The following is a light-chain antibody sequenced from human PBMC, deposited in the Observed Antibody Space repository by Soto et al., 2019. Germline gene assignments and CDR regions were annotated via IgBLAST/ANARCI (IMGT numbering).Light chain of an antibody. CDR1: SSEIGGYNY. Sequence: QSVLTQPASVSGSPGQSITISCTGTSSEIGGYNYVSWYQHHPGDAPKLMIYHVTNRPSVISDRFSGSKSGNMASLTISGLQAEDEADYYCSSYTSTTVDIFGSGTKVTVL. J-gene: IGLJ1*01. CDR2: HVT. V-gene: IGLV2-14*03. CDR3: SSYTSTTVDI.